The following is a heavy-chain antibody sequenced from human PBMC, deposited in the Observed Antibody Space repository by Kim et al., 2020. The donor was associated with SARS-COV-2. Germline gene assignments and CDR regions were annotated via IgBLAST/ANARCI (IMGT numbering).Heavy chain of an antibody. D-gene: IGHD1-26*01. Sequence: GESLKISCKGSGYSFTDYWIGWVRQMPGKGLEWMGIIYPGDSDTKYSPSFQGQVTISADDSISTAYVQWSSLKASDTAIYYCARAPSGTLSPYYFDFWGQGNLVTVSS. CDR3: ARAPSGTLSPYYFDF. CDR1: GYSFTDYW. CDR2: IYPGDSDT. J-gene: IGHJ4*02. V-gene: IGHV5-51*01.